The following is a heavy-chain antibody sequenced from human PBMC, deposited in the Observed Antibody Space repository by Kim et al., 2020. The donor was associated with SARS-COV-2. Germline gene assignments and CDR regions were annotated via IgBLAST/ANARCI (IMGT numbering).Heavy chain of an antibody. CDR2: ISSSSSYI. Sequence: GGSLRLSCAASGFTFSSYSMNWVRQAPGKGLEWVSSISSSSSYIYYADSVKGRFTISRDNAKNSLYLQMNSLRAEDTAVYYCARDGLFLEWLSTWYYYYYMDVWGKGTTVTVSS. D-gene: IGHD3-3*01. CDR1: GFTFSSYS. J-gene: IGHJ6*03. V-gene: IGHV3-21*01. CDR3: ARDGLFLEWLSTWYYYYYMDV.